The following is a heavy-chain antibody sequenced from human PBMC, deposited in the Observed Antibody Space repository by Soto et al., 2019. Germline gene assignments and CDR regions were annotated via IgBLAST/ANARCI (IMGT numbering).Heavy chain of an antibody. V-gene: IGHV3-11*04. J-gene: IGHJ6*01. CDR2: ISSGGSTA. CDR1: GFTFRDYY. D-gene: IGHD1-26*01. Sequence: QVQLVESGGGLVKPGGSLRLSCAASGFTFRDYYMTWIRQAPGKGLEWVSYISSGGSTANDADSVKGRFTISRDNAKNSLYLQMDSLRAEDTAVYDCARVGTLYAMDVWGQGTTVNVSS. CDR3: ARVGTLYAMDV.